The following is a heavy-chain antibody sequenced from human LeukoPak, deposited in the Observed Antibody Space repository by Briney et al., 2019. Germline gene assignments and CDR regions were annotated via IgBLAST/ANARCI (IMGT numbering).Heavy chain of an antibody. J-gene: IGHJ5*02. CDR1: GGSISSGSYY. CDR3: ARDQKRVNWFDP. CDR2: IYTSGST. Sequence: PSQTLSLTCTVSGGSISSGSYYWSWIRQPAGKGLEWIGRIYTSGSTNYNPSLKSRVTISVDTSENQFSLKLSSVTAADTAVYYCARDQKRVNWFDPWGQGTLVTVSS. V-gene: IGHV4-61*02.